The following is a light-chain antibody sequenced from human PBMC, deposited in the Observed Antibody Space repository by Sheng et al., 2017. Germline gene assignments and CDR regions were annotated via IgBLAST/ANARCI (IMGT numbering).Light chain of an antibody. V-gene: IGLV8-61*01. CDR1: SGSVSPSHY. CDR3: VLYMGSGIWV. J-gene: IGLJ3*02. Sequence: QTVVTQEPSFSVSPGGTVTVTCGFSSGSVSPSHYPSWYQQTPGQPPRTLIYGTNTRSSGVPDRFSGSILGNKAALTITGAQADDESDYYCVLYMGSGIWVFGGGTKLTV. CDR2: GTN.